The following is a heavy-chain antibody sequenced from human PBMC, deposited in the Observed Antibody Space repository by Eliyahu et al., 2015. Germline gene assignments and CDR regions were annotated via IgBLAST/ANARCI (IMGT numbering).Heavy chain of an antibody. CDR2: IYWDDDG. CDR3: AHSDLIRSDSGDCAAFDY. D-gene: IGHD4-17*01. J-gene: IGHJ4*02. CDR1: GFSLSSGAVG. Sequence: QITLKESGPTLVKPTETLTLTCTFSGFSLSSGAVGVGWIRQPPGKALEWLALIYWDDDGRYSPSLKSRLTITKDTSKNQVVLTMTNMDPVDTATYYCAHSDLIRSDSGDCAAFDYWGQGTLVTVSS. V-gene: IGHV2-5*02.